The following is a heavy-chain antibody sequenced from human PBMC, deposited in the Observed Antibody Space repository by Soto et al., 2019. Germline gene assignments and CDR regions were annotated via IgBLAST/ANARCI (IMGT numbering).Heavy chain of an antibody. D-gene: IGHD5-12*01. CDR1: RYSINNNNW. Sequence: SETLSLTCDVSRYSINNNNWWSWVRQPPGGGPEWIGELHHVGSTNYNPSLESRVTFSVDISKNQFFLKLSSVTAADTAVYYCTKNSAYALDYWGKETLVTDSS. V-gene: IGHV4-4*02. CDR2: LHHVGST. J-gene: IGHJ4*02. CDR3: TKNSAYALDY.